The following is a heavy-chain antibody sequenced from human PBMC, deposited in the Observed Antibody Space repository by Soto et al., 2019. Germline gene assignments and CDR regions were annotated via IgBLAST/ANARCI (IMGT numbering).Heavy chain of an antibody. CDR3: ARTDGDLDS. V-gene: IGHV1-8*01. CDR1: GYTFTRYD. Sequence: QVQLVQSGAEVKKPGASVKVSCKASGYTFTRYDINWVRQAPGQGLEWMGWTNPKSGYTGSAQKFQGRITMTRDSSISIAYMELNSVRSEDTAVYYCARTDGDLDSWGQGTLVTVSS. CDR2: TNPKSGYT. J-gene: IGHJ4*02. D-gene: IGHD4-17*01.